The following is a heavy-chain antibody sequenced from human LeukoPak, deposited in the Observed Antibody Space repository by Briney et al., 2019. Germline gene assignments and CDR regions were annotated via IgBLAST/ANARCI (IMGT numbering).Heavy chain of an antibody. V-gene: IGHV1-2*02. D-gene: IGHD3-22*01. CDR1: GYSFTGYY. Sequence: ASVKVSCKASGYSFTGYYIHWVRQAPGQGPEWMGWISPNSGDTNYEPKFQGRVTMTRDTSISTAYMELSRLISDDTAEYYCARVLASGHSPLLYWGHGTLVTVSS. CDR2: ISPNSGDT. J-gene: IGHJ4*01. CDR3: ARVLASGHSPLLY.